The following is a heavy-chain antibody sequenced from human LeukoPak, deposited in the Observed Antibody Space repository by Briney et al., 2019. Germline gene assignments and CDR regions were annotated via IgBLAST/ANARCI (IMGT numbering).Heavy chain of an antibody. Sequence: SETLSLTCTVSGGSISSGSYYWSWIRQPAGKGLEWIGRIYTSGSTNYNPSLKSRVTISVDTSKNQFSLKLSSVTAADTAVYYCARAGSYYYWYYYYYMDVWGKGTTVTVSS. CDR1: GGSISSGSYY. V-gene: IGHV4-61*02. CDR2: IYTSGST. J-gene: IGHJ6*03. D-gene: IGHD1-26*01. CDR3: ARAGSYYYWYYYYYMDV.